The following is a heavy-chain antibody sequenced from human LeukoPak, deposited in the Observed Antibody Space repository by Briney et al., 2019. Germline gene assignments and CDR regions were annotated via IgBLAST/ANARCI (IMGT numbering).Heavy chain of an antibody. CDR3: AKDRSWAATTTRLYSFDY. Sequence: GGSLRLSCAASGFTFSSYSMNWVRQPPGKGLEWVSGISGSGGSTYYADSVKGRFTISRDNSKNTLYLQMSGLRAEDTAVYYCAKDRSWAATTTRLYSFDYWGQGTLVTVSS. V-gene: IGHV3-23*01. CDR2: ISGSGGST. J-gene: IGHJ4*02. D-gene: IGHD1-26*01. CDR1: GFTFSSYS.